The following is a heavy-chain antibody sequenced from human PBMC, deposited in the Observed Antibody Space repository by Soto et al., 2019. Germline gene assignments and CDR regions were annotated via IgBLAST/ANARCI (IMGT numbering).Heavy chain of an antibody. CDR3: ARRGTLRGYSGYDPMEYYFDY. Sequence: QLQLQESGPGLVKPSETLSLTCTVSGGSISSSSYYWGWIRQPPGKGLEWIGSIYYSGSTYYNPSLKSRVTISVETSKNQFSLKLSSVTAADTAVYYCARRGTLRGYSGYDPMEYYFDYWGQGTLVTVSS. D-gene: IGHD5-12*01. J-gene: IGHJ4*02. CDR2: IYYSGST. CDR1: GGSISSSSYY. V-gene: IGHV4-39*01.